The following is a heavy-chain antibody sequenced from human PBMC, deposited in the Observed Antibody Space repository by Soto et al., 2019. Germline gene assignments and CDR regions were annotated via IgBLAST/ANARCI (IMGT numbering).Heavy chain of an antibody. CDR3: ARKFVSITGTFYYYYGMDV. J-gene: IGHJ6*02. CDR1: YTCRGYG. CDR2: INSDGSST. V-gene: IGHV3-74*01. D-gene: IGHD1-20*01. Sequence: YTCRGYGMRWVRQPQGKRMEWVSAINSDGSSTSYADAVKRRFTISRDNAKNTLYLQMNSLRAEDTAVYYCARKFVSITGTFYYYYGMDVCGQGTPVSVYS.